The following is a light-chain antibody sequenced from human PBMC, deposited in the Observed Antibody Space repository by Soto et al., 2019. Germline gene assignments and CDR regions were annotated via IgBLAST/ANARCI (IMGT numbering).Light chain of an antibody. V-gene: IGKV1-5*03. CDR2: KAS. CDR3: QQYNSYPYT. CDR1: QSISSW. Sequence: DIQMTQSPSTLSASVGDRVTITCRASQSISSWLAWYQQKPGKAPKLLIYKASSLESGVPSRFSGSGSGTEFTLTISSLPPDDFATYYCQQYNSYPYTFGQGTKQEIK. J-gene: IGKJ2*01.